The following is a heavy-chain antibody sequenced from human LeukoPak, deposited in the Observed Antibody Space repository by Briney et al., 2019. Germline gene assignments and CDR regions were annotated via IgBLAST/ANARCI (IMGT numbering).Heavy chain of an antibody. J-gene: IGHJ6*02. CDR1: GFTFSGYA. CDR3: AKHGCSSTSCYADYYYYYGMDV. CDR2: ISGSGGST. V-gene: IGHV3-23*01. D-gene: IGHD2-2*01. Sequence: GGSLRLSCAASGFTFSGYAMSWVRQAPGKGLEWVSAISGSGGSTYYADSVKGRFTISRDNSKNTLYLQMNSLRAEDTAVYYCAKHGCSSTSCYADYYYYYGMDVWGQGTTVTVSS.